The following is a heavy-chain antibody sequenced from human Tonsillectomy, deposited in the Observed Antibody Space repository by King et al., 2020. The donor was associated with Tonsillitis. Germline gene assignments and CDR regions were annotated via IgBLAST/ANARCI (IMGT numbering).Heavy chain of an antibody. V-gene: IGHV4-59*01. CDR3: ARGGQWFGELSAPFEY. Sequence: QLQESGPGLVKPSETLSLTCTVSGGSISSYDWSWIRQPPGKGLEWIGYIYYSGSTNYNPSLKSRVTISVDTSKNQFSLKLSSVTAADTAVYYCARGGQWFGELSAPFEYWGQGTLVTVSS. D-gene: IGHD3-10*01. CDR1: GGSISSYD. CDR2: IYYSGST. J-gene: IGHJ4*02.